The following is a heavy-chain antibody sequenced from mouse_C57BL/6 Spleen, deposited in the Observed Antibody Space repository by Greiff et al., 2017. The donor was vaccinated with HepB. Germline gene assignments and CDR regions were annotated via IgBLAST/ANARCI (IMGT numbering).Heavy chain of an antibody. J-gene: IGHJ4*01. V-gene: IGHV1-64*01. CDR3: ARFDGYYEAMDY. Sequence: VQLQQPGAELVKPGASVKLSCKASGYTFTSYWMHWVKQRPGQGLEWIGMIHPNSGSTNYNEKFKSKATLTVDKSSSTAYMQLSSLTSEDSAVYYCARFDGYYEAMDYWGQGTSVTVSS. CDR1: GYTFTSYW. D-gene: IGHD2-3*01. CDR2: IHPNSGST.